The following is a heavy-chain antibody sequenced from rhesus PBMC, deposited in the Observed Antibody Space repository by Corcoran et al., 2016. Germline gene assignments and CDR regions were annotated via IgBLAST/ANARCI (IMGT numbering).Heavy chain of an antibody. CDR3: AKCPTKTYGLDS. Sequence: EVQLVQSGAEVKRPGESLKISCKTSGYSYTTYWTSWVRPLPGKGLVCRGARHPSEHDTGSSPAVQGQVTISADRSSSTTYLQWSSLEASDAATSYCAKCPTKTYGLDSWGQGVGVTVSS. CDR1: GYSYTTYW. J-gene: IGHJ6*01. D-gene: IGHD1-14*01. V-gene: IGHV5-2*01. CDR2: RHPSEHDT.